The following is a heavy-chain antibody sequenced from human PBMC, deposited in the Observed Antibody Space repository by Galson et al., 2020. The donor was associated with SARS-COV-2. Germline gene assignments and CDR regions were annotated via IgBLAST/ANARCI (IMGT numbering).Heavy chain of an antibody. V-gene: IGHV2-70*01. D-gene: IGHD3-10*01. CDR3: ARKPNGNNYRALYYDF. CDR1: GFSLTTGGMS. J-gene: IGHJ4*02. Sequence: SGPTLVKPTQTLTLTCTFSGFSLTTGGMSVSWIRQPPGKALEWLALIDWDDDTFYRTSLKTRLTISKDTSKNQVVLTMTNMDPVDTATYYCARKPNGNNYRALYYDFWGQGTLVTVSS. CDR2: IDWDDDT.